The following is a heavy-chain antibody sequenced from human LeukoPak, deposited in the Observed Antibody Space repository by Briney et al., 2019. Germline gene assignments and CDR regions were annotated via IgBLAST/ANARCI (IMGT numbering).Heavy chain of an antibody. CDR2: INQDESQK. D-gene: IGHD3-10*01. J-gene: IGHJ5*02. Sequence: GGSLTLSCAASGFMFNTYWMTWVRQAPGRGLEWVGNINQDESQKYSVNSVKGRFTISRDNAKSSLYLQMNSLRAEDTAVYYCVRGSSGTAVRGISWAWFDPWGQGTLVTVSS. CDR1: GFMFNTYW. V-gene: IGHV3-7*05. CDR3: VRGSSGTAVRGISWAWFDP.